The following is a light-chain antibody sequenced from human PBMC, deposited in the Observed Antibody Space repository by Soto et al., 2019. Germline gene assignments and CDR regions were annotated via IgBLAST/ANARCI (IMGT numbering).Light chain of an antibody. CDR3: SSYTSTSTYA. J-gene: IGLJ1*01. CDR1: SSDVGGYNY. CDR2: DVS. V-gene: IGLV2-14*01. Sequence: QSVLTQPASVSGSPGQSITISCTGTSSDVGGYNYVSWYQQYPGKAPKLMIYDVSNRPSGVSNRFSGSKSGNSASLTISGLQAEDEADYYCSSYTSTSTYAFGTGTKVTVL.